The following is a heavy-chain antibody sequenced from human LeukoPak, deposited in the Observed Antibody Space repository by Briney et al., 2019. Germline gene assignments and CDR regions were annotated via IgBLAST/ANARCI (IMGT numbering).Heavy chain of an antibody. Sequence: SETLSLTCTVSGGSISSSSYYWGWIRQPPGKGLEWIGSIYYSGSTYYNPSLKSRVTISVDTSKNQFSLKLSSVTAADTAVYYCARDQAVVGQWVIGYWGQGTLVTVSS. CDR3: ARDQAVVGQWVIGY. D-gene: IGHD2-15*01. CDR2: IYYSGST. CDR1: GGSISSSSYY. V-gene: IGHV4-39*07. J-gene: IGHJ4*02.